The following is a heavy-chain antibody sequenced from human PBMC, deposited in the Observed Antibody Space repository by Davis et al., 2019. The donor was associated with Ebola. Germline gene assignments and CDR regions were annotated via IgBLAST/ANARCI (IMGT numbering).Heavy chain of an antibody. CDR1: GGTFSSYA. Sequence: SVKVSCKASGGTFSSYAISWVRQAPGQGLEWMGGIIPIFGTANYAQKFQGRVTLTADESTSTAYMELSSLRSEDTAVYYCARVRVYSSSSYWFDPWGQGTLVTVSS. V-gene: IGHV1-69*13. CDR2: IIPIFGTA. CDR3: ARVRVYSSSSYWFDP. D-gene: IGHD6-6*01. J-gene: IGHJ5*02.